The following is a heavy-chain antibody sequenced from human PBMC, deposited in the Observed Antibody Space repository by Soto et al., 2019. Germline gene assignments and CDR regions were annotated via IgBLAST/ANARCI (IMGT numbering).Heavy chain of an antibody. CDR1: GFTFSSYG. CDR3: AIYSSGCYPLDY. J-gene: IGHJ4*01. V-gene: IGHV3-30*03. D-gene: IGHD6-19*01. Sequence: QVQLVESGGGVVQPGRSLRLSCAASGFTFSSYGMHWVRQAPGKGLEWVAVISYDGSNKYYADSVKDRFTISRDNSKNTLYLHMNSLRADDTAVYYCAIYSSGCYPLDYWGHGTLVTVAS. CDR2: ISYDGSNK.